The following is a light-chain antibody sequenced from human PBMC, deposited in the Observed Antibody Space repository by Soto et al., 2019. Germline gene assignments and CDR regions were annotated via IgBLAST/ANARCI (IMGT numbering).Light chain of an antibody. CDR3: QQYNNWPRT. J-gene: IGKJ1*01. V-gene: IGKV1-5*01. Sequence: DIQMTPCPSTLSASVGDRVVITCRASHSISSWLACHQQKPGKAPKLLIYDASSLESGVPSRFSGSGSGTEFTLTISSLQSEDFAVYYCQQYNNWPRTFGQGTKVDIK. CDR1: HSISSW. CDR2: DAS.